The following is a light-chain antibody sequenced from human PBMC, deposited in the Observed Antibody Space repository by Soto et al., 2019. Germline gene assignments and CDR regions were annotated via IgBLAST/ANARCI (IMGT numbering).Light chain of an antibody. CDR2: DST. Sequence: ETVLTQSPGTLSLSPGERATLSCRASQSVNSNLAWYQQIPGQPPRLLIYDSTNRAAGIPARFSGSRSGTDFTLTISSVEPEDFAMYYCHQRNQFGQGTRLEIK. V-gene: IGKV3D-11*03. CDR3: HQRNQ. CDR1: QSVNSN. J-gene: IGKJ5*01.